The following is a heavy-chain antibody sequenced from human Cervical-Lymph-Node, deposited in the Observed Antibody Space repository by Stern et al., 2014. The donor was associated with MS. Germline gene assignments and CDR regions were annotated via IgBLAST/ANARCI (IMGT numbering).Heavy chain of an antibody. J-gene: IGHJ5*02. Sequence: VQLVESGGGLVQPGGSLRLSCAASGFTVSSNYMSWVRQAPGKGLEWVSVIYPGGNTYYADSGKGRFAISRDNSKNMLHLQMNSLRAEDTAVYYCARQGSIAGLFDPWGQGTLVTVSS. CDR1: GFTVSSNY. CDR3: ARQGSIAGLFDP. V-gene: IGHV3-66*04. D-gene: IGHD6-6*01. CDR2: IYPGGNT.